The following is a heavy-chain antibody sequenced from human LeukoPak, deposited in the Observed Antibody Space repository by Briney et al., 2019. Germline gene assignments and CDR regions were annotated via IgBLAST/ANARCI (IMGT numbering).Heavy chain of an antibody. CDR1: GFTFSSYS. V-gene: IGHV3-21*01. D-gene: IGHD4-17*01. CDR2: ISSSSYI. J-gene: IGHJ3*02. CDR3: ARASQTTYLAFDI. Sequence: GGSLRLSCAASGFTFSSYSMNWVRQAPGKGLEWVSSISSSSYIYYADSVKGRFTISRDNAKNSLYLQMNSLRAEDTAVYYCARASQTTYLAFDIWGQGTMVTVSS.